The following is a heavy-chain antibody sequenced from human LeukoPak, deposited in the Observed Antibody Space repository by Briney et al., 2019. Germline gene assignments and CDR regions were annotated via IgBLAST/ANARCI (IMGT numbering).Heavy chain of an antibody. CDR1: GSTFSSHT. J-gene: IGHJ3*02. CDR3: ARLLDDSSGYFPSAFDI. V-gene: IGHV3-53*01. Sequence: GGSLRLTCAASGSTFSSHTMNWVRQAPGKGLEWVSVIYSGGSTYYADSVKGRFTISRDNSKNTLYLQMNSLRAEDTAVYYCARLLDDSSGYFPSAFDIWGQGTMVTVSS. D-gene: IGHD3-22*01. CDR2: IYSGGST.